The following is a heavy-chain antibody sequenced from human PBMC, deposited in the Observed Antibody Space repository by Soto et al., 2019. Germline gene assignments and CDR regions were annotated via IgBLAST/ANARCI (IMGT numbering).Heavy chain of an antibody. CDR2: IDNAGVGT. J-gene: IGHJ4*02. V-gene: IGHV3-23*05. CDR1: GFTFRNIA. CDR3: VSWVSDHFDY. D-gene: IGHD2-8*01. Sequence: GASLRLSCAASGFTFRNIAMTWVRQAPGTGLEWVSTIDNAGVGTHYADSVKGRFTISRDNSRNTVDLQMDNLRAEDTALYYCVSWVSDHFDYWGPGTQVTVSS.